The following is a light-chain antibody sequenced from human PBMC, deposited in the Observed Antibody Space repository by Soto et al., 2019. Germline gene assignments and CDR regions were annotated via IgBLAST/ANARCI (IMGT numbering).Light chain of an antibody. V-gene: IGLV1-44*01. J-gene: IGLJ2*01. CDR2: SNT. CDR1: NSNIGSNA. Sequence: QPVLTQPPSASGTPGQRVTISCSGSNSNIGSNAVNWYQQLPGTAPKLLIYSNTQRPSGVPDRFSGSKSGTSASLAISGVQSEDEADYYCATWDDSVNGPVFGGGTKVTVL. CDR3: ATWDDSVNGPV.